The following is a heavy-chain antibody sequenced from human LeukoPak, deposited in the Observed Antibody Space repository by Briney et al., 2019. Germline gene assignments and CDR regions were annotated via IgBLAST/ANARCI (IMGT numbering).Heavy chain of an antibody. Sequence: GESLKISCKVSGYTLTGHWIAWVRQMPGKGLEWMGIIYPSDSDTRYSPSFQGQVTISVDKSISTAYLQWSSLKASDTAIYYGARGSGSYGYWGQGTLVTVSS. J-gene: IGHJ4*02. CDR1: GYTLTGHW. CDR2: IYPSDSDT. D-gene: IGHD6-19*01. CDR3: ARGSGSYGY. V-gene: IGHV5-51*01.